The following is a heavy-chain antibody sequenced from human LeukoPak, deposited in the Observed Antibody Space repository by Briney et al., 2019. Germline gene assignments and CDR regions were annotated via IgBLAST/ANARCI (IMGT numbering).Heavy chain of an antibody. CDR3: ARDDNWGFDY. Sequence: PGGSLRLSCEGSGFIFSDYYISWIRQAPGKGLEWLSYLSSTGRTIYYADSVKGRFTVSRDNANTSLFLQMNGLRAEDTGVYYCARDDNWGFDYWGQGALVTVSS. J-gene: IGHJ4*02. CDR1: GFIFSDYY. CDR2: LSSTGRTI. D-gene: IGHD7-27*01. V-gene: IGHV3-11*01.